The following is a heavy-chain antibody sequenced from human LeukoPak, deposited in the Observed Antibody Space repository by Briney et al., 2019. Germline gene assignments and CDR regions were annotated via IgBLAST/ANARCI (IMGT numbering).Heavy chain of an antibody. CDR3: AREFLSYYDSSGYYYGWYFDL. Sequence: SQTLSLTCAVYGGSFSGYYWSWIRQPAGKGLEWIGRIYTSGSTNYNPSLKSRVTMSVDTSKNQFSLKLSSVTAADTAVYYCAREFLSYYDSSGYYYGWYFDLWGRGTLVTVSS. CDR2: IYTSGST. V-gene: IGHV4-4*07. CDR1: GGSFSGYY. D-gene: IGHD3-22*01. J-gene: IGHJ2*01.